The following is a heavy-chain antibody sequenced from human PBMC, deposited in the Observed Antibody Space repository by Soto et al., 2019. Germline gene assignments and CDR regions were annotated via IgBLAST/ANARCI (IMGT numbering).Heavy chain of an antibody. CDR3: ARGDTPMITGMDSFDI. V-gene: IGHV3-7*01. Sequence: GRVVRRSCAASGFTCIRYWMNWVRQAPGKGLEWVANIKQDGTEKNYVDSVKGRFTISRDNARNSLYLQMDSLRAEDTAVYFCARGDTPMITGMDSFDIWGQGTMVTVSS. D-gene: IGHD5-18*01. J-gene: IGHJ3*02. CDR1: GFTCIRYW. CDR2: IKQDGTEK.